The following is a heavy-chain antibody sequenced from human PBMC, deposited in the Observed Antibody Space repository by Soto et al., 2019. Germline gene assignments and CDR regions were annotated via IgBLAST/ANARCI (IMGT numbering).Heavy chain of an antibody. CDR3: ASRYSDYLFDY. Sequence: PGGSLRLSCAASGFIFSNYGMHWVRQAPGKGLEWVAVISYDGSNNYYADSVKSRFTISRDNSKNTLYLQMNSLRAEDTAVYYCASRYSDYLFDYWGQGTLVTVSS. J-gene: IGHJ4*02. CDR1: GFIFSNYG. CDR2: ISYDGSNN. V-gene: IGHV3-30*03. D-gene: IGHD5-12*01.